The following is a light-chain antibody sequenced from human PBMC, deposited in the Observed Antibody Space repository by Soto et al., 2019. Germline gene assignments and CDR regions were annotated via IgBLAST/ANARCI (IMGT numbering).Light chain of an antibody. V-gene: IGLV2-14*01. CDR2: EVS. Sequence: QSVLTQPASVSGSAGQSITTSCTGTSSDVGGYNYVSWYQQHPGKAPKLMIYEVSNRPSGVSNRFSGSKSGNTASLTISGLQAEDEADYYCSSYTSSSTPRVFGTGTKVTVL. CDR3: SSYTSSSTPRV. CDR1: SSDVGGYNY. J-gene: IGLJ1*01.